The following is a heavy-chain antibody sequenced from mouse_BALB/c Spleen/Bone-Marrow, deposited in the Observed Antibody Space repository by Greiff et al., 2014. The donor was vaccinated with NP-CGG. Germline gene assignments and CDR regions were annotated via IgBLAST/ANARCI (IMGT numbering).Heavy chain of an antibody. CDR3: AREGGRYDRGAWFAY. V-gene: IGHV1S130*01. CDR1: GYTFTSSW. D-gene: IGHD2-14*01. Sequence: QVQLQQSGSVMVRPGASVKLSCKASGYTFTSSWIHWAKQRPGQGLEWIGEIHPKSGNTNYNEKLKGKATLTVDTPSSTAYVDLCSLTSEDSAVYYCAREGGRYDRGAWFAYWGQGTLVTVSA. CDR2: IHPKSGNT. J-gene: IGHJ3*01.